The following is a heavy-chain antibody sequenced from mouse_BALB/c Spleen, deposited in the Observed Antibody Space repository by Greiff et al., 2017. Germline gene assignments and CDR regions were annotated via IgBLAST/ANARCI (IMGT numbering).Heavy chain of an antibody. Sequence: VQGVESGAELVRPGTSVKVSCKASGYAFTNYLIEWVKQRPGQGLEWIGVINPGSGGTNYNEKFKGKATLTADKSSSTAYMQLSSLTSDDSAVYFCARSYGNPAWFAYWGQGTLVTVSA. D-gene: IGHD2-1*01. V-gene: IGHV1-54*01. CDR1: GYAFTNYL. CDR3: ARSYGNPAWFAY. J-gene: IGHJ3*01. CDR2: INPGSGGT.